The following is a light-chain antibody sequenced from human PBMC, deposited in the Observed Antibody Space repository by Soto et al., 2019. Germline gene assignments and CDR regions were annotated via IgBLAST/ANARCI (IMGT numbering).Light chain of an antibody. J-gene: IGKJ1*01. Sequence: IQMTQSPSYMFLSVGDRVTLTSRASQGITNDLGWYQQKPGTAHKLLIYAASSLQSGVPSRFSGSGSGTDFTLTISSLQPEEFATYYCVKDYNYPWTVGYGTKVDIK. V-gene: IGKV1-6*01. CDR1: QGITND. CDR3: VKDYNYPWT. CDR2: AAS.